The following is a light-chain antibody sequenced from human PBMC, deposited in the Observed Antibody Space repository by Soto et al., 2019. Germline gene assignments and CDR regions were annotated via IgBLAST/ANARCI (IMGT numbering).Light chain of an antibody. V-gene: IGKV3-20*01. CDR1: QSVSSSY. CDR2: GAS. Sequence: EIVLTQSPGTLSLSPGERATLSCRASQSVSSSYLAWYQQKPGQAPRLLIYGASSRATGIPDRFSGSGSGTDFTLTISRLEPEDFAVYYCQQYGSSPRYTFCQGTKREIK. CDR3: QQYGSSPRYT. J-gene: IGKJ2*01.